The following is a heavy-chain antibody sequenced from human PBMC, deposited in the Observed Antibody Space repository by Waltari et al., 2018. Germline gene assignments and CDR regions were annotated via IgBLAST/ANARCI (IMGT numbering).Heavy chain of an antibody. J-gene: IGHJ6*04. D-gene: IGHD6-6*01. CDR2: ISSSGGAT. CDR3: ARAHITVRVLDV. V-gene: IGHV3-11*01. CDR1: AFTFRSYH. Sequence: QVQLVESGGGLVKPGGSLTLSCVGSAFTFRSYHMNWIRQAPGKGLEWVSGISSSGGATYYVDSVKGRFIISRDSSKNSLYLQMNSLRVEDTAVYFCARAHITVRVLDVWGKGTTVTVSS.